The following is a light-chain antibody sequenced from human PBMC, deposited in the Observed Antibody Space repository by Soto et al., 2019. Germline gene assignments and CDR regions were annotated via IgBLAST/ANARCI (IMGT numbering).Light chain of an antibody. CDR3: QQRSNWPWT. V-gene: IGKV3-11*01. J-gene: IGKJ1*01. CDR2: DAS. Sequence: EIVLTQSPATLSLSPGERATISCRASQCVSSYLAWYQQKPGQAPRLLIYDASNRATGIPARFSGSGSGTDFTLTISSLEPEDFAVYYCQQRSNWPWTFGQGTKVDIK. CDR1: QCVSSY.